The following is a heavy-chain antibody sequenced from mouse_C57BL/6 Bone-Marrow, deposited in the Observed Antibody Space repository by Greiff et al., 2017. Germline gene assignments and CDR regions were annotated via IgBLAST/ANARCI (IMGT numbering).Heavy chain of an antibody. CDR2: IWGDGST. CDR3: AKLITTVVATTRDY. D-gene: IGHD1-1*01. CDR1: GFSLTSYG. J-gene: IGHJ2*01. Sequence: VQGVESGPGLVAPSQSLSITCTVSGFSLTSYGVSWVRQPPGNGLEWLGVIWGDGSTNYHSALISRLSISKDNSKSQIVLKLNSLQTYDTATYYCAKLITTVVATTRDYWGQGTTLTVSA. V-gene: IGHV2-3*01.